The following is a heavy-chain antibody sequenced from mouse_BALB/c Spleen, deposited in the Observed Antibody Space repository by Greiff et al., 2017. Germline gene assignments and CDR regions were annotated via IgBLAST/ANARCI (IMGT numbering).Heavy chain of an antibody. Sequence: EVQLQQSGGGLVKPGGSLKLSCAASGFTFSDYYMYWVRQTPEKRLEWVATISDGGSYTYYPDSVKGRFTISRDNAKNNLYLQMSSLKSEDTAMYYCARDRGFAYWGQGTLVTVSA. V-gene: IGHV5-4*02. CDR3: ARDRGFAY. CDR2: ISDGGSYT. CDR1: GFTFSDYY. J-gene: IGHJ3*01.